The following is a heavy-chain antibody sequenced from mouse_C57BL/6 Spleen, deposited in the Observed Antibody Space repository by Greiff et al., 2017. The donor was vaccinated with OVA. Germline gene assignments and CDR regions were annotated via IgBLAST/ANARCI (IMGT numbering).Heavy chain of an antibody. D-gene: IGHD2-1*01. V-gene: IGHV14-1*01. CDR2: IVPEDGDT. Sequence: EVQLVESGAELVRPGASVKLSCTASGFNIKDYYMHWVKQSPEQGLEWIGRIVPEDGDTEYAPKFPGKATMTADTSSNTAYLQLSSLTSEDTAVYYCTTTPGYGNYFDYWGQGTTLTVSS. CDR1: GFNIKDYY. J-gene: IGHJ2*01. CDR3: TTTPGYGNYFDY.